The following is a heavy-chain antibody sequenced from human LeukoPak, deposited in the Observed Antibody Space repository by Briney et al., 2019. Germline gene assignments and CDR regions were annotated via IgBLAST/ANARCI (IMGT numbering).Heavy chain of an antibody. CDR2: IYHSGST. D-gene: IGHD3-3*01. J-gene: IGHJ4*02. Sequence: SETQSLTCTVSGYSISSGYYWVWIRQPPGKGLEWIGSIYHSGSTYYNPSLKSRVTISVDTSKNQFSLKLSSVTAVDTAVYYCARKTIFGVVIAPSFDYWGQGTLVTVSS. CDR1: GYSISSGYY. V-gene: IGHV4-38-2*02. CDR3: ARKTIFGVVIAPSFDY.